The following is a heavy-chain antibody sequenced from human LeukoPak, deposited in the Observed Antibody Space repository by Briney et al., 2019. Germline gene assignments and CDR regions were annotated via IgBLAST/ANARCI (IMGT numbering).Heavy chain of an antibody. Sequence: PAETLSLACAVYGGSFSGYYWSWIRQPPGKGLEWIGEINQSGSTNYNPSLTSPVTISVDTSKNPFSLKLSSVTAADTAVYYCARRPLWFGTPPFDYWGQGTLVTVSS. CDR3: ARRPLWFGTPPFDY. CDR1: GGSFSGYY. D-gene: IGHD3-10*01. V-gene: IGHV4-34*01. J-gene: IGHJ4*02. CDR2: INQSGST.